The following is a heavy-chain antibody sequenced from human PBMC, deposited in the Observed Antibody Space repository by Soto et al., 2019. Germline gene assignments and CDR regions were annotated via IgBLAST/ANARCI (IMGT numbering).Heavy chain of an antibody. J-gene: IGHJ4*02. D-gene: IGHD3-10*01. Sequence: QITLKESGPTLVKPTQTLTLTCDFSGFSLTTDGVGVGWVRQPPGGALEWLSLIYWDDDERYSPSLKTRLTITKDPSKNQVDLIMTNMALVDTATYYCAHSRNLITEDAQVGDFDYWGQGILVTVSS. CDR1: GFSLTTDGVG. CDR2: IYWDDDE. V-gene: IGHV2-5*02. CDR3: AHSRNLITEDAQVGDFDY.